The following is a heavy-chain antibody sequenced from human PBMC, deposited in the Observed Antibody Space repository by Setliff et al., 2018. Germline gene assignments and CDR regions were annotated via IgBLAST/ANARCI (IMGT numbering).Heavy chain of an antibody. D-gene: IGHD2-2*01. CDR2: INSGGSKV. Sequence: LSLTCTVSGGSISSGGYYWSWIRQHPGKGLEWVSYINSGGSKVYYADSVKGRFTISRDNAENSLYLQMNSLRAEDTAVYYCARSETCHSTHCSPYDYWGQGTPVTVSS. CDR3: ARSETCHSTHCSPYDY. CDR1: GGSISSGGYY. J-gene: IGHJ4*02. V-gene: IGHV3-11*04.